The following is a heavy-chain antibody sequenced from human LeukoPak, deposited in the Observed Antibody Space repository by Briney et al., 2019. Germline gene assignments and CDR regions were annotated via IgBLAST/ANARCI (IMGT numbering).Heavy chain of an antibody. CDR1: GFTFSSYG. J-gene: IGHJ4*02. CDR2: ISYDGSNK. D-gene: IGHD6-13*01. V-gene: IGHV3-30*03. Sequence: PGRSLRLSCAASGFTFSSYGMHWVGQAPGKGLEWVAVISYDGSNKYYADSVKGRFTISRDNSKNTLYLQMNSLRAEDTAVYYCLYSSSSGDYWGQGTLVTVSS. CDR3: LYSSSSGDY.